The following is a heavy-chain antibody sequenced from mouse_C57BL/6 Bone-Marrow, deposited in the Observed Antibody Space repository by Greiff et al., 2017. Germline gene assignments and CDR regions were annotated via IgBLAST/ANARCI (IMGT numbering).Heavy chain of an antibody. J-gene: IGHJ2*01. D-gene: IGHD4-1*01. CDR3: ARLGFPYDY. Sequence: EVQLVESGGDLVKPGGSLKLSCAASGFTFSSYGMSWVRQTPDKRLEWVATISSGGSYTYYPDSVKGRFTISRDNAKNTLYLHMSSLKSEDTAMYYCARLGFPYDYWGQGTTLTVSS. CDR2: ISSGGSYT. CDR1: GFTFSSYG. V-gene: IGHV5-6*01.